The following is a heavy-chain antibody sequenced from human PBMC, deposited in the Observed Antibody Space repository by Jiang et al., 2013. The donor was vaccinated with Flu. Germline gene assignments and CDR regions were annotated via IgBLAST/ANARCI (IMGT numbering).Heavy chain of an antibody. CDR3: AAHISGYDLPSTEGDY. D-gene: IGHD5-12*01. CDR2: DHLQCGT. J-gene: IGHJ4*02. CDR1: YN. Sequence: YNMNWVRQAPGQGLEWMDDHLQCGTNSAQKFQGRVTMTRDLSISTAYMELSRLTSDDTAVYYCAAHISGYDLPSTEGDYWGQGTLVTVSS. V-gene: IGHV1-2*02.